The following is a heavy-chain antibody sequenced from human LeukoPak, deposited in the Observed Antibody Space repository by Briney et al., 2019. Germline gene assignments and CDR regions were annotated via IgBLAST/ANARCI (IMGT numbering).Heavy chain of an antibody. CDR2: ISSSSYI. D-gene: IGHD5-18*01. CDR3: ARDRGYSYPSPVDY. CDR1: GFTFSSYS. V-gene: IGHV3-21*01. Sequence: GGSLGLSCAASGFTFSSYSMNWVRQAPGKGLEWVSSISSSSYIYYADSVKGRFTISRDNAKNSLYLQMNSLRAEDTAVYYCARDRGYSYPSPVDYWGQGTLVTVSS. J-gene: IGHJ4*02.